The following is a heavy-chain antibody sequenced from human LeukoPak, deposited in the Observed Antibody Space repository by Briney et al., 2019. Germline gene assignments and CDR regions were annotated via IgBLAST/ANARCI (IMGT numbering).Heavy chain of an antibody. D-gene: IGHD3-10*01. J-gene: IGHJ6*02. Sequence: SDTLSLTCTVSGGFISRYYGSWLRQPAGEGLEWIGRIYTSGRTNYNPSLKSRVTMSVDTSKNPFSLQLSSVTAADTAVYYCARDRRFGELFNYYYGMDVWGQGTTVTVSS. CDR3: ARDRRFGELFNYYYGMDV. V-gene: IGHV4-4*07. CDR2: IYTSGRT. CDR1: GGFISRYY.